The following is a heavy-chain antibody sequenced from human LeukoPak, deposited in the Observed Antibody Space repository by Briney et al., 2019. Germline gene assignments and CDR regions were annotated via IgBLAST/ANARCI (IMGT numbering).Heavy chain of an antibody. Sequence: SETLSLTCTVSGGSISSYYWSWLRQPAGKGLESLGVIYTTGTTTSNPPLKRRVTVSRDTSKNQFSLKLTSVTPADTAVYYCARGGLFFDDWGKGTTVTGYS. D-gene: IGHD3-16*01. J-gene: IGHJ6*03. CDR2: IYTTGTT. V-gene: IGHV4-4*07. CDR1: GGSISSYY. CDR3: ARGGLFFDD.